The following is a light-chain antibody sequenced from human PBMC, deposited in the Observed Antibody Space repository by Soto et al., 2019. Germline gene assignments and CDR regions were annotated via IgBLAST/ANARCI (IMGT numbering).Light chain of an antibody. V-gene: IGKV1-39*01. J-gene: IGKJ5*01. CDR1: QSISSY. CDR2: AAS. CDR3: QQSYSTPIT. Sequence: MNQPPSSLSASVGERVTITCRASQSISSYLNWYQQKPGKAPKLLIYAASSLQSGVPSRFSGSGSGTDFTLTISSLQPEDFATCYCQQSYSTPITFGQLTRLAI.